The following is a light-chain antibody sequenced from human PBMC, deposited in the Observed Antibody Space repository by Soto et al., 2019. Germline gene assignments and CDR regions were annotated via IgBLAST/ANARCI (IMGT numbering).Light chain of an antibody. V-gene: IGKV3-20*01. CDR1: QSVSSSY. Sequence: EIVLTQSPCTLSLSPGERATLSCRVSQSVSSSYLAWYQQKPGQAPRLLIYGASSRATGIPDRFSGSGSGTDFTLTISRLEPEDSAVYYCQQYGSSPLTFGQGTKVDIK. CDR3: QQYGSSPLT. CDR2: GAS. J-gene: IGKJ1*01.